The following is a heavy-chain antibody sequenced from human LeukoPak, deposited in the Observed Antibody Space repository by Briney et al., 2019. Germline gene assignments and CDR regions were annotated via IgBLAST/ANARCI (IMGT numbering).Heavy chain of an antibody. D-gene: IGHD3-10*01. CDR1: GFPFSSYA. CDR3: ARKAGYYYGSGDY. V-gene: IGHV3-23*01. CDR2: IGGSGTST. J-gene: IGHJ4*02. Sequence: GGTLGLSWAASGFPFSSYAMNWVRRAPGRGLEWVSSIGGSGTSTYYADSVKGRFTISRDNSKNTLYLQMNSLRAEDTAIYYCARKAGYYYGSGDYWGQGTLVTVSS.